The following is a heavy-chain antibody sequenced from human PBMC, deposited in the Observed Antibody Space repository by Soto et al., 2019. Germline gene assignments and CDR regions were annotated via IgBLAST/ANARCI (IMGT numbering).Heavy chain of an antibody. V-gene: IGHV1-69*01. CDR2: IIPIFGTA. Sequence: QVQLVQSGAEVRKPGSSVKVSCKASGGSFSTHAISWVRQAPGQGLEWMGGIIPIFGTANHAQKFQGRVTISADASTSTADMELSSLRSEDTAIYYCARGWGYDSSDYYYAYWGQGSQVIVSS. J-gene: IGHJ4*02. CDR3: ARGWGYDSSDYYYAY. CDR1: GGSFSTHA. D-gene: IGHD3-22*01.